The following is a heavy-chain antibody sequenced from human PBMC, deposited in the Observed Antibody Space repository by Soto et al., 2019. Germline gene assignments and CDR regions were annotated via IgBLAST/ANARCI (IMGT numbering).Heavy chain of an antibody. CDR3: ARDQTYDSSGYYTTGYFDL. J-gene: IGHJ2*01. Sequence: QVQLVQSGAEVKKPGSSVKVSCKASGGTFSSYAISWVRQAPGQGLEWMGGIIPIFGTANYAQKFQGRVTITADESTSPAYMELSGLRSEDTAVYYCARDQTYDSSGYYTTGYFDLWGRGTLVTVSS. CDR1: GGTFSSYA. CDR2: IIPIFGTA. D-gene: IGHD3-22*01. V-gene: IGHV1-69*12.